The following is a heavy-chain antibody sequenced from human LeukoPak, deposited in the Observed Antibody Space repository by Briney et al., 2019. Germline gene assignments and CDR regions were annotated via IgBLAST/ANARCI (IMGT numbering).Heavy chain of an antibody. CDR3: ARGKGVVPAPNYYYGMDV. D-gene: IGHD2-2*01. Sequence: SETLSLSCAAYGGSFSGYYWSWIRQPPGKGLEWIGEINHSGSTNYNPSLKSRVTISVDTSKNQFSLKLSSVTAADTAVYYCARGKGVVPAPNYYYGMDVWGQGTTVTVSS. J-gene: IGHJ6*02. CDR2: INHSGST. V-gene: IGHV4-34*01. CDR1: GGSFSGYY.